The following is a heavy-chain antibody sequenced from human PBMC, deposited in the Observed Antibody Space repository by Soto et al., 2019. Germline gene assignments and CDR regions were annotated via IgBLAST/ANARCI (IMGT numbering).Heavy chain of an antibody. CDR2: ISGSGGST. J-gene: IGHJ4*02. D-gene: IGHD1-1*01. Sequence: PGGSLRLSCAASGFTFSSYAMSWVRQAPGKGLEWVSAISGSGGSTYYADSVKGRFTISRDNSKNTLYLQMNSLRAEDTAVYYCAKSIGSQWLQLPSDYWGQGTLVTVSS. V-gene: IGHV3-23*01. CDR1: GFTFSSYA. CDR3: AKSIGSQWLQLPSDY.